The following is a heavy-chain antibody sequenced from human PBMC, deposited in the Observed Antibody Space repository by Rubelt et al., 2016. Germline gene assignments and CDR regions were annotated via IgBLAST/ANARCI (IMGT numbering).Heavy chain of an antibody. J-gene: IGHJ4*02. D-gene: IGHD5-18*01. CDR1: GFSFRDYH. CDR2: ISSSGSGDTI. CDR3: ARQRQAVDTAVALDY. V-gene: IGHV3-11*01. Sequence: KPGGSLRLSCAASGFSFRDYHMSWIRQAPGKGLEWISYISSSGSGDTIYYADSVTGRFTISRDNTKNSLYLQMNSLRVEDTAVYYCARQRQAVDTAVALDYWGQGTLVTVSS.